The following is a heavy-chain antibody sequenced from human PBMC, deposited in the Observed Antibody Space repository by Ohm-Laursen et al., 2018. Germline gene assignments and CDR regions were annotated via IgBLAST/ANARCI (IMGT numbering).Heavy chain of an antibody. J-gene: IGHJ4*02. CDR1: GDSISEYY. V-gene: IGHV4-59*01. D-gene: IGHD6-13*01. CDR2: ISYSGST. Sequence: SETLSLTCSVSGDSISEYYWSWIRQPPGKGLEWIGYISYSGSTNYNPSLTSRVTISLDTSRNQFSLKLTSVTAADTAVYYCVAYSGGIAAASLDYWGQGTLVTVSS. CDR3: VAYSGGIAAASLDY.